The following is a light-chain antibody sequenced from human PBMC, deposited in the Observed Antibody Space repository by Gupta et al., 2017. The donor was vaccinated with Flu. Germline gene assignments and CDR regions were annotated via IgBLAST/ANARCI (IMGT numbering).Light chain of an antibody. Sequence: EIVLTQSPATLSLSLGERATLSCRASQSVSNYLAWYQQKPDQAPRLLIYDASIRATGIPARFSGSGSGTDFTLTISSLESADSAIYFCQQRSSWPTFGQGTRLEIK. J-gene: IGKJ5*01. CDR2: DAS. V-gene: IGKV3-11*01. CDR1: QSVSNY. CDR3: QQRSSWPT.